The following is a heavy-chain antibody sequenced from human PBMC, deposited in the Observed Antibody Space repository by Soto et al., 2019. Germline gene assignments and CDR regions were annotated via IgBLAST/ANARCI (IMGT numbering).Heavy chain of an antibody. CDR1: GGTFNNYA. V-gene: IGHV1-69*12. D-gene: IGHD1-26*01. CDR3: ARAYSVSSYYCCMDV. J-gene: IGHJ6*02. CDR2: IIPIFGSA. Sequence: QVQLVQSGAEVKKPGSSVKVSCKAYGGTFNNYAISWVRQAPGQGLEWMGGIIPIFGSANYAQKFQGRVKITADESTLTASMELSSLRSAHTAVYYCARAYSVSSYYCCMDVWGQGTTVTVSS.